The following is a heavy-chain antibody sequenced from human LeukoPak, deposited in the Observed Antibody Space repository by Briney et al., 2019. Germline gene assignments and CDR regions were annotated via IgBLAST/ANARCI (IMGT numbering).Heavy chain of an antibody. J-gene: IGHJ4*02. V-gene: IGHV3-21*05. CDR1: GFTFSSYS. CDR2: ISSSDTYT. CDR3: ARGPYSSGSSADY. Sequence: GGSLRLSCAASGFTFSSYSMNWVRQAPGKGLEWVSYISSSDTYTNYADSVKGRFTISRDNAKNSLYLQMNSLRAEDTAVYYCARGPYSSGSSADYWGQGTLVTDSS. D-gene: IGHD6-19*01.